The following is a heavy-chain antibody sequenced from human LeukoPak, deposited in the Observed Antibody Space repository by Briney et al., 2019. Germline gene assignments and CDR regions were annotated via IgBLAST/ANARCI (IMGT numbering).Heavy chain of an antibody. Sequence: ASVKVSCKASGYTFTSYDINWVRQATGQGLEWMGWMNPNSGNTGYAQKFQGRVTMTRNTSISTAYMELSSLRSEDTAVYYCAKGRRGAQEEVSFDYWGQGTLVTVSS. V-gene: IGHV1-8*01. CDR1: GYTFTSYD. CDR3: AKGRRGAQEEVSFDY. CDR2: MNPNSGNT. J-gene: IGHJ4*02.